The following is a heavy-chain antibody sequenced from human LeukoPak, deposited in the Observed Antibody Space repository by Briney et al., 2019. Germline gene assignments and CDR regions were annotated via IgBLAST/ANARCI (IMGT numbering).Heavy chain of an antibody. CDR2: ISYDGNNK. D-gene: IGHD3-10*01. CDR1: GFTFSHYA. V-gene: IGHV3-30-3*01. CDR3: ASGRHYYASGSPTDFDY. J-gene: IGHJ4*02. Sequence: PGGSLRLSCAASGFTFSHYAMHWVRQAPGKGLEWVAVISYDGNNKFYADSAKGRFTISRDNSKNTLYLQMNDLRAEDAAVYYGASGRHYYASGSPTDFDYWGQGTLVTVSS.